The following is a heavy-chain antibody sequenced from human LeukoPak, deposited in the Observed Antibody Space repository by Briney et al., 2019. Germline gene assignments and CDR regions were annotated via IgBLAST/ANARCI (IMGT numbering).Heavy chain of an antibody. CDR1: GGSISSGGYS. CDR2: ISGSGGST. V-gene: IGHV3-23*01. Sequence: ETLSLTCAVSGGSISSGGYSWSWVRQAPGKGLEWVSAISGSGGSTYYADSVKGRFTISRDNSKNTLYLQMNSLRAEDTAVYYCAKDRVVPAAPFDPWGQGTLVTVSS. J-gene: IGHJ5*02. CDR3: AKDRVVPAAPFDP. D-gene: IGHD2-2*01.